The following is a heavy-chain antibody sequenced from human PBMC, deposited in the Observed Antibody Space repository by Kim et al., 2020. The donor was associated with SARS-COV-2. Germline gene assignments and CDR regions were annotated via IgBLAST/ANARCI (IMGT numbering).Heavy chain of an antibody. Sequence: GGSLRLSCAASGFTFSSYGMHWVRQAPGKGLEWVAVISSDGSNKYYADSVKGRFTISRDNSKNTLYLQMNSLRAEDTAVYYCAKGERYYYDSSGYPIFDYWGQGTLVTVSS. CDR3: AKGERYYYDSSGYPIFDY. CDR2: ISSDGSNK. CDR1: GFTFSSYG. V-gene: IGHV3-30*18. J-gene: IGHJ4*02. D-gene: IGHD3-22*01.